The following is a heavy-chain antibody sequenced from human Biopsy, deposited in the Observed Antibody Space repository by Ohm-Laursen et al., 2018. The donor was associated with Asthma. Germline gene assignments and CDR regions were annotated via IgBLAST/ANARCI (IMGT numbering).Heavy chain of an antibody. CDR1: GGYTGSSDHH. CDR3: ARVVSYGDIYFGIDV. V-gene: IGHV4-30-4*01. Sequence: SQTLSLTCRVSGGYTGSSDHHWAWIRQAPGKGLERNGFVFWSGSTHYSRSLERRVSISIDPATNEFSMKLWSVTPADTAVYFCARVVSYGDIYFGIDVWGPGNTVVVS. CDR2: VFWSGST. D-gene: IGHD4-17*01. J-gene: IGHJ6*02.